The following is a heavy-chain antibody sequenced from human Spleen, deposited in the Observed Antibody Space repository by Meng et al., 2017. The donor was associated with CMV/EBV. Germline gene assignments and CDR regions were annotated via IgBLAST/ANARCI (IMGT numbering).Heavy chain of an antibody. V-gene: IGHV3-21*01. J-gene: IGHJ4*02. CDR1: RFTFSSYS. D-gene: IGHD1-26*01. CDR3: ARENSGSYSDY. CDR2: ISSSSSYI. Sequence: SCAASRFTFSSYSMNWVRQAPGKGLEWVSSISSSSSYIYYADSVKGRFTISRDNAKNSLYLQMNSLRAEDTAVYYCARENSGSYSDYWGQGTLVTVSS.